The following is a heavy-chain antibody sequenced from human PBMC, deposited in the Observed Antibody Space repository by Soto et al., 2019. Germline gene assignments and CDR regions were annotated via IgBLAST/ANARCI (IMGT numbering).Heavy chain of an antibody. Sequence: QITLKESGPTRVRPTQTLALTCTFSGFSLTTSGVGVGWIRKTPGKALEWLAVIYWDDDKRYSPSLKSRLTITPDSSKHQVVLTMADMDPVDTATYFCAHRGYMYGNWDHGYFDYWGQGTLVTVSS. V-gene: IGHV2-5*02. J-gene: IGHJ4*02. CDR2: IYWDDDK. CDR3: AHRGYMYGNWDHGYFDY. CDR1: GFSLTTSGVG. D-gene: IGHD5-18*01.